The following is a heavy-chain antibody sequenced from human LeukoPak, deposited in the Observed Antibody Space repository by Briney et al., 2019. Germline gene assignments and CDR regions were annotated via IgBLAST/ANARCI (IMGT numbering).Heavy chain of an antibody. J-gene: IGHJ5*02. Sequence: PSETLSLTCTVSGGSISSYYWSWIRQPPGKGLEWIGYIYYSGSTNYNPSLKSRVTISVDTSKNQFSLKLSSVTAADTAVYYSVVGDNNWFDPWGQGTLVTVSS. CDR3: VVGDNNWFDP. CDR1: GGSISSYY. CDR2: IYYSGST. D-gene: IGHD1-26*01. V-gene: IGHV4-59*12.